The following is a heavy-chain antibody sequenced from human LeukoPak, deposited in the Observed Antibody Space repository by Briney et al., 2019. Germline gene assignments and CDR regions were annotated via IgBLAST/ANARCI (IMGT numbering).Heavy chain of an antibody. V-gene: IGHV1-2*02. CDR3: ATNILVRAIINWFDP. CDR2: IKPNSGGT. J-gene: IGHJ5*02. CDR1: GYSFADYY. Sequence: ASVKVSCKASGYSFADYYMHWVRQAPGQGLEWMGWIKPNSGGTRSAQKFQGRVTMTRDTSISTAYMELSSLRYDDTAVYYCATNILVRAIINWFDPWGQGTLVTVSS. D-gene: IGHD3-10*01.